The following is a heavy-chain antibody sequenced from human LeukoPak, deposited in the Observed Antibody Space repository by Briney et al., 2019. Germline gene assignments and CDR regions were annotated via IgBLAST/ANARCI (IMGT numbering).Heavy chain of an antibody. CDR3: ARDREYCSSTSCSHGMDV. D-gene: IGHD2-2*01. CDR2: IIPILGIA. Sequence: SVKVSCKAAGGTFSSYTISWVRQPPGQGLEWMGRIIPILGIANYAQKFQGRVTITADKSTSTAYMELSSLRSEDTAVYYCARDREYCSSTSCSHGMDVWGQGTTVTVSS. J-gene: IGHJ6*02. CDR1: GGTFSSYT. V-gene: IGHV1-69*04.